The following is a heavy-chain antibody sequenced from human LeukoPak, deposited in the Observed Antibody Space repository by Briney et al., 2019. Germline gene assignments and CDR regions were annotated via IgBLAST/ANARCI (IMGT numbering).Heavy chain of an antibody. CDR2: IIPTGSTT. J-gene: IGHJ4*02. CDR1: GFALSSYT. V-gene: IGHV3-23*01. CDR3: AKDIRWASFES. D-gene: IGHD3-16*01. Sequence: PGGSLRLSCAASGFALSSYTMNCVRHAPGKALEWVSGIIPTGSTTYYADSVKGRFTISRDNSKNTVYLHLNSLRVEDTAQYYCAKDIRWASFESWGQGTLVTVSS.